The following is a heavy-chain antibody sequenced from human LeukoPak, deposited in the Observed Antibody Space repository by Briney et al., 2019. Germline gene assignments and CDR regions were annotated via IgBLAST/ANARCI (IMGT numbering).Heavy chain of an antibody. CDR1: GYSISSGYY. V-gene: IGHV4-38-2*02. Sequence: SETLSLTCTVSGYSISSGYYWGWIRQPPGKGLEWGGSIYHSGSTYYDPSLKSRVTISVDTSKNQCSLKLSSVTAADTAVYYCARVGTYYDSSGYYANDAFDIWGQGTMVTVPS. J-gene: IGHJ3*02. CDR2: IYHSGST. CDR3: ARVGTYYDSSGYYANDAFDI. D-gene: IGHD3-22*01.